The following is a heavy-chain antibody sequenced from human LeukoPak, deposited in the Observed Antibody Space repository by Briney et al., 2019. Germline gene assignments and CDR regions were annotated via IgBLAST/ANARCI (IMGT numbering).Heavy chain of an antibody. J-gene: IGHJ3*02. Sequence: PGGSLRLSCAASGFTFSSYSMNWVRQAPGKGLEWVSSISSGSSYIYYADSVKGRFTISRDNAKNSLYLQMNSLRAEDTAVYYCARVGGYCSSTSCYNHAFDIWGQGTMVTVSS. CDR1: GFTFSSYS. CDR3: ARVGGYCSSTSCYNHAFDI. V-gene: IGHV3-21*01. D-gene: IGHD2-2*02. CDR2: ISSGSSYI.